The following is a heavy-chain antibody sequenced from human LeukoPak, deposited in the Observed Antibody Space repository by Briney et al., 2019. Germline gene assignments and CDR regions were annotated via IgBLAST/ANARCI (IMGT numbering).Heavy chain of an antibody. J-gene: IGHJ5*02. CDR3: TRGVAP. V-gene: IGHV4-59*01. CDR2: IYNKGTS. Sequence: SETLSLTCSISGGSMSRFYWTWIRQPPGKGLEWIGHIYNKGTSEYNPSLESRVTISVDTSKNQFSLNLNSVTAADAAVYYCTRGVAPWGQGILVTVSS. D-gene: IGHD2-15*01. CDR1: GGSMSRFY.